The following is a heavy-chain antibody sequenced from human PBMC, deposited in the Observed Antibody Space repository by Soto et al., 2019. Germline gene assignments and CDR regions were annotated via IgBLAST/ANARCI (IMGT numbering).Heavy chain of an antibody. J-gene: IGHJ3*02. V-gene: IGHV1-58*01. CDR2: IVVGSGNT. CDR3: AAGRSGSYFRFRAFDI. CDR1: GFTFTSSA. D-gene: IGHD1-26*01. Sequence: SVKVSCKASGFTFTSSAVQWVRQARGQRLEWIGWIVVGSGNTNYTQKFQERVTITRDMSTSTAYMELSSLRSEDTAVYYCAAGRSGSYFRFRAFDIWGQGTMVTVSS.